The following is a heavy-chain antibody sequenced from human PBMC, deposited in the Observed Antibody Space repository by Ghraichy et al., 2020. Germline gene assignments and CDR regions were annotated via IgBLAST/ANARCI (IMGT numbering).Heavy chain of an antibody. CDR2: IYYSGST. V-gene: IGHV4-39*01. J-gene: IGHJ6*02. Sequence: SETLSLTCTVSGGSISSSSYYWGWIRQPPGKGLEWIGSIYYSGSTYYNPSLKSRVTISVDTSKNQFSLKLSSVTAADTAVYYCARHRSTIFGVVPQYEYYGMDVWGQGTTVTVSS. D-gene: IGHD3-3*01. CDR1: GGSISSSSYY. CDR3: ARHRSTIFGVVPQYEYYGMDV.